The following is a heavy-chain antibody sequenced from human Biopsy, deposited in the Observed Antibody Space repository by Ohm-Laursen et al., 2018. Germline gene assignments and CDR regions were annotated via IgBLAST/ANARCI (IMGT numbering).Heavy chain of an antibody. J-gene: IGHJ5*02. CDR2: IIGIFRTA. CDR1: GGTFSSSA. Sequence: SSVKVSCKASGGTFSSSAITWVRQAPGQGLEWMGGIIGIFRTAHYAQKFQGRVTITADEFMSTAYMELSSLRSEDTAVYYCARGGGYNWNNGWFDPCGQGTLVTVSS. D-gene: IGHD1/OR15-1a*01. CDR3: ARGGGYNWNNGWFDP. V-gene: IGHV1-69*01.